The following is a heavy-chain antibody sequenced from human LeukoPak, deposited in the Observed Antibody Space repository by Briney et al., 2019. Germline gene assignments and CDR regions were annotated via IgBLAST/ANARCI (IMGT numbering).Heavy chain of an antibody. V-gene: IGHV3-21*01. CDR2: ISSSSSYI. J-gene: IGHJ1*01. Sequence: GGSVRLSCAASGFTFSSYSMNWVRQAPGKGLEWVSSISSSSSYIYYADSVKGRFTISRDNAKNSLYLQMNSLRAEDTAVYYCARAGGDSSGWYGYWGQGTVDSVSS. CDR1: GFTFSSYS. D-gene: IGHD6-19*01. CDR3: ARAGGDSSGWYGY.